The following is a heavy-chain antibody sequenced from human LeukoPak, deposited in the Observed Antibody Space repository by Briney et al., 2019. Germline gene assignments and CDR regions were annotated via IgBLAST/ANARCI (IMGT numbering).Heavy chain of an antibody. V-gene: IGHV3-33*01. CDR1: GFTFSSYG. CDR3: ARDQFSHCSSTSCYTEVPFDY. CDR2: IWYDGSNK. J-gene: IGHJ4*02. D-gene: IGHD2-2*02. Sequence: GRPLRLSCAASGFTFSSYGMPWVRQAPGKGLEWVAVIWYDGSNKYYADSVKGRFTISRDNSKNTLYLQMNSLRAEDTAVYYCARDQFSHCSSTSCYTEVPFDYWGQGTLVTVSS.